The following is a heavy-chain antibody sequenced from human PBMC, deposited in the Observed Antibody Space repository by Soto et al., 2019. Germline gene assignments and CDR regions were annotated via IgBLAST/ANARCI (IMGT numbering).Heavy chain of an antibody. CDR3: ARSFKYVSGTFDALDV. Sequence: QVLLVQSGTEVKKPGSSVKVSCQASGGTSSDYALTWVRQAPGQGLEWMGGIIPIFGTANYAQRFQGRVSITADESSSTAYMELSSLKSEDTAVYYCARSFKYVSGTFDALDVWGHGTMVMVSS. CDR2: IIPIFGTA. CDR1: GGTSSDYA. J-gene: IGHJ3*01. V-gene: IGHV1-69*01. D-gene: IGHD1-7*01.